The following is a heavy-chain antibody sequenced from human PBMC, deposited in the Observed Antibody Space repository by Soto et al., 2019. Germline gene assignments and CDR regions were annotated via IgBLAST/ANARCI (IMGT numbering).Heavy chain of an antibody. Sequence: SVKVSCKASGGTFSSYAISWVRQAPGQGLEWMGGIIPIFGTANYAQKFQGRVTITADGSTSTAYMELSSLRSEDTAVYYCARDRSMGAGGYDAFDIWGQGTMVTVSS. CDR1: GGTFSSYA. CDR2: IIPIFGTA. CDR3: ARDRSMGAGGYDAFDI. D-gene: IGHD3-16*01. V-gene: IGHV1-69*13. J-gene: IGHJ3*02.